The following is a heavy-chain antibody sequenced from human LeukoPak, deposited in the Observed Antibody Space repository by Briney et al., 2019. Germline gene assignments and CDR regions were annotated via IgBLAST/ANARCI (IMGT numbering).Heavy chain of an antibody. J-gene: IGHJ4*02. D-gene: IGHD3-3*01. CDR3: ARRSSSRAYYDFWSGYSIFDY. V-gene: IGHV4-34*01. CDR2: INHSGST. Sequence: SETLSLTCAVYGGSFSGYYWSWIRQPPGKGLEWIGEINHSGSTNYNPPLKSRVTISVDTSKNQFSLKLSSVTAADTAVYYCARRSSSRAYYDFWSGYSIFDYWGQGTLVTVSS. CDR1: GGSFSGYY.